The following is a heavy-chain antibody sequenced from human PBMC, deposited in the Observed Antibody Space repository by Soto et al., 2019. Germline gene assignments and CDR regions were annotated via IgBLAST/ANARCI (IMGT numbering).Heavy chain of an antibody. J-gene: IGHJ6*02. CDR1: GGSFSGYY. D-gene: IGHD2-2*01. V-gene: IGHV4-34*01. CDR3: ARGPRGMAPAAICRANSQSYYYYGMDV. Sequence: SETLSLTCAVYGGSFSGYYWSWIRQPPGKGLEWIGEINHSGSTNYNPSLKSRVTISVDTSKNQFSLKLSSVTAADTAVYYWARGPRGMAPAAICRANSQSYYYYGMDVWGQGTTVTVSS. CDR2: INHSGST.